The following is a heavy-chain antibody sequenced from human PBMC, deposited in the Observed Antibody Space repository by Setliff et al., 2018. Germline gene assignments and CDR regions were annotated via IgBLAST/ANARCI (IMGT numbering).Heavy chain of an antibody. CDR2: IIPIFGSA. Sequence: SVKVSCKASGGTFNSYAISWVRQAPGQGLEWMGGIIPIFGSANYARKFQGRVTVTADESTSTAYMQLSSLGSEDTAVYHCVGEGVDSRSSTDYRYYMDVWGKGTTVTVSS. CDR3: VGEGVDSRSSTDYRYYMDV. J-gene: IGHJ6*03. V-gene: IGHV1-69*13. CDR1: GGTFNSYA. D-gene: IGHD3-22*01.